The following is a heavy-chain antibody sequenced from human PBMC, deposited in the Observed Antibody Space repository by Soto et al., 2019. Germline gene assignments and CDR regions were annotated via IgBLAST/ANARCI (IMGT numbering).Heavy chain of an antibody. J-gene: IGHJ5*02. CDR1: GYTFTGYY. CDR2: INPNSGGT. D-gene: IGHD6-13*01. V-gene: IGHV1-2*02. Sequence: ASVKVSCKASGYTFTGYYMHWVRQAPGQGLEWMGWINPNSGGTNYAQKFQGRVTMTRDTSISTAYMELSRLRSDDTAVYYCAKGGPGGIAALGNWFDPWGQGTLVTVSS. CDR3: AKGGPGGIAALGNWFDP.